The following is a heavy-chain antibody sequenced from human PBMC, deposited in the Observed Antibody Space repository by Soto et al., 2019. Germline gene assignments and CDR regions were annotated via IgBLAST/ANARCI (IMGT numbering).Heavy chain of an antibody. CDR1: GTSINSGGYY. CDR2: TYYSGRT. D-gene: IGHD7-27*01. V-gene: IGHV4-31*03. CDR3: ARSPRNWGFDY. Sequence: SETLSLTCTVSGTSINSGGYYWSWIRQHPGKGLEWIGYTYYSGRTNYNPSLKSRVIISVDSSKNHFSLRLSSVTAADTAVYYCARSPRNWGFDYWGLGTLVT. J-gene: IGHJ4*02.